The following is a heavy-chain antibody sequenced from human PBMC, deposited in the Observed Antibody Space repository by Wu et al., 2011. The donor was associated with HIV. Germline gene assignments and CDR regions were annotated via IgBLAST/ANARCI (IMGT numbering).Heavy chain of an antibody. CDR2: IIPIFGTA. CDR3: ARSGVSAEYYFYYMNV. J-gene: IGHJ6*03. Sequence: QVQLVQSGAEVKKPGSSLKVSCKASGDTFSSYAISWVRQAPGQGLEWMGRIIPIFGTANYAQKFQGRVTMTRDTSTSTVYMELSSLRSEDTAVYYCARSGVSAEYYFYYMNVWGKGDHGHRLL. D-gene: IGHD2-2*01. CDR1: GDTFSSYA. V-gene: IGHV1-69*06.